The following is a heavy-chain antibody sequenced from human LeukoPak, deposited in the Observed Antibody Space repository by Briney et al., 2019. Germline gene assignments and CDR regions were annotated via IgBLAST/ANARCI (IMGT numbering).Heavy chain of an antibody. J-gene: IGHJ6*02. CDR3: AREEIDCSGGSCYSYGMDV. D-gene: IGHD2-15*01. CDR1: GGSISSGSYY. Sequence: SQTLSLTCTVSGGSISSGSYYWSWIRQPAGKGLEWIGRIYTSGSTNYNPSLKSRVTISVDTSKNQFSLKLSSVTAADTAVYYCAREEIDCSGGSCYSYGMDVWGQGTTVTVSS. CDR2: IYTSGST. V-gene: IGHV4-61*02.